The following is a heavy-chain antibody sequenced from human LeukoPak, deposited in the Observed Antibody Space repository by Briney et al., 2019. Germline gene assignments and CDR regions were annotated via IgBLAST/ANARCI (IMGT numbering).Heavy chain of an antibody. CDR3: ARDLEQLVMLYYFHS. CDR1: GFTFNSYV. J-gene: IGHJ4*02. Sequence: PGGSLRLSCAASGFTFNSYVMHWVRQAPGKGLEWVAVISYDGSKKYYADSVKGRFTISRDNSKNTLYLQMNSLRPEDTAVYSCARDLEQLVMLYYFHSWGQGTLVTVSS. D-gene: IGHD6-6*01. CDR2: ISYDGSKK. V-gene: IGHV3-30-3*01.